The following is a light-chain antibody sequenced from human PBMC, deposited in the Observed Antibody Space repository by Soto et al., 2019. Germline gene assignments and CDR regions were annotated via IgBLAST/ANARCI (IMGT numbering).Light chain of an antibody. CDR3: QQXGRSPPLS. Sequence: EVVLTQSPGTLSLSPGERATLSCRASQSVDSGYLAWYQQKPGQAPRLLIYGASRATGIPDRFSGGGSGTDXXXXXXXLXXXDXAXXXXQQXGRSPPLSFGGGTTVDIK. CDR1: QSVDSGY. V-gene: IGKV3-20*01. J-gene: IGKJ4*01. CDR2: GAS.